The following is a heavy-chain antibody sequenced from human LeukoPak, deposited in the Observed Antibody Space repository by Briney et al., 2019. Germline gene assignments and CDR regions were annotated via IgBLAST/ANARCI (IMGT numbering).Heavy chain of an antibody. J-gene: IGHJ3*02. CDR3: ARWGDSYSFRAFDI. CDR2: IYYSGST. CDR1: GGSISSSSYY. Sequence: SSETLSLTCTVSGGSISSSSYYWGWIRQPPGKGLEWIGSIYYSGSTYYNPSLKSRVTISVDTSKNQFSLKLSSVTAADTAVYYCARWGDSYSFRAFDIWGQGTMVTVSS. V-gene: IGHV4-39*07. D-gene: IGHD3-16*02.